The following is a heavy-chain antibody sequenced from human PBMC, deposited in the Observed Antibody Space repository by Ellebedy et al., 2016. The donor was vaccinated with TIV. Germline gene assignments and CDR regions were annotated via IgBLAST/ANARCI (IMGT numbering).Heavy chain of an antibody. Sequence: GESLKISCVGSGFSFSTYATAWVRQTPGKGLEWVSGIYRGGGTTYYADSVGGRFTISRDNSKKTLYLQMNSLSAEDTAVYYCAKGRGGGSDSSAPRYYFDYWGLGTLVTVSS. D-gene: IGHD3-22*01. V-gene: IGHV3-23*01. J-gene: IGHJ4*02. CDR2: IYRGGGTT. CDR1: GFSFSTYA. CDR3: AKGRGGGSDSSAPRYYFDY.